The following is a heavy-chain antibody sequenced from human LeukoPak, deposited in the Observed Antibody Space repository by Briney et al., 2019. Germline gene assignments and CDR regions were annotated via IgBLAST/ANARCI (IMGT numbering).Heavy chain of an antibody. Sequence: GGSLRLSCAASGFTVSSNYMSWVRQAPGKGLEWVSVIYSGGSTYYADSVKGRFTISRDNSKNTLYLQMNSLRAEDTAVYYCARGGGYYDSSGYLLYYYYYIDVWGKGTTVTISS. V-gene: IGHV3-66*01. CDR2: IYSGGST. CDR1: GFTVSSNY. CDR3: ARGGGYYDSSGYLLYYYYYIDV. D-gene: IGHD3-22*01. J-gene: IGHJ6*03.